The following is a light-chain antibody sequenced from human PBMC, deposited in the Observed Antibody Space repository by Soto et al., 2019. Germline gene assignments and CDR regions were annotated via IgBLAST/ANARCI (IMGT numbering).Light chain of an antibody. CDR2: EVS. CDR3: SSYTSSTTLV. CDR1: SSDVGGYNY. V-gene: IGLV2-14*01. Sequence: QSALTQPASVSGSTGQSITISCTGTSSDVGGYNYVSWYQQHPGKAPKLMIYEVSNRPSGVSYRFSGSKSGNTASLTISGLQAEDEADYYCSSYTSSTTLVFGGGTKLTVL. J-gene: IGLJ3*02.